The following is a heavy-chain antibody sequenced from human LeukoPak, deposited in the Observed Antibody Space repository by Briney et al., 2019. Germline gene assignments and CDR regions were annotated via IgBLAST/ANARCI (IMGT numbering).Heavy chain of an antibody. CDR2: IYYSGST. V-gene: IGHV4-59*01. D-gene: IGHD6-13*01. CDR1: GGSISSYY. Sequence: KPSETLSLTCTVSGGSISSYYWSWIRQPPGKGLEWIGYIYYSGSTNYNPSLKRRVTISVDTSKNQFSLKLSSVTAADTAVYYCARGGAAAGTLNWFDPWGQGTLVTVSS. CDR3: ARGGAAAGTLNWFDP. J-gene: IGHJ5*02.